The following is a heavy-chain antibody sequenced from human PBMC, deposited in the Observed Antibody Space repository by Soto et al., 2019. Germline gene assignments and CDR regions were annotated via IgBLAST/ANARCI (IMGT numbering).Heavy chain of an antibody. J-gene: IGHJ3*02. D-gene: IGHD2-2*01. CDR1: GFTFSSYS. CDR3: AREGRYDQLLVTDAFDI. V-gene: IGHV3-21*01. CDR2: ISSSSSYI. Sequence: EVQLVESGGGLVKPGGSLRLSCAASGFTFSSYSMNWVRQAPGKGLEWVSSISSSSSYIYYADSVKGRFTISRDNANNSLYLQMNSLGAEDTAVYYCAREGRYDQLLVTDAFDIWGQGTMVTVSS.